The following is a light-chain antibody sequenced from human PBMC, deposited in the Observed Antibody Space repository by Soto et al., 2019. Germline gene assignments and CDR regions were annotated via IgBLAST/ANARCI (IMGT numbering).Light chain of an antibody. CDR2: GAS. CDR1: QSVSSN. J-gene: IGKJ1*01. Sequence: EIVMTQSPATLSVSLGERATLSCRASQSVSSNLAWYQQKPGQAHRLLIYGASTRATGIPARFSGSVSGTEFTLTNSSLQSEDFAVSYCQHYNNWPFPSWTFGQGTKVEIK. CDR3: QHYNNWPFPSWT. V-gene: IGKV3-15*01.